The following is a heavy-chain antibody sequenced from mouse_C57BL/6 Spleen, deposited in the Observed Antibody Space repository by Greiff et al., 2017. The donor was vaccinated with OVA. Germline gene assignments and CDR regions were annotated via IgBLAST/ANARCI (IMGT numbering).Heavy chain of an antibody. CDR3: ARPGTGAMDY. V-gene: IGHV1-80*01. CDR2: IYPGDGDT. J-gene: IGHJ4*01. D-gene: IGHD4-1*01. CDR1: GYAFSSYW. Sequence: QVQLKESGAELVKPGASVKISCKASGYAFSSYWMNWVKQRPGKGLEWIGQIYPGDGDTNYNGKFKGKATLTADKSSSTAYMQLSSLTSEDSAVYFCARPGTGAMDYWGQGTSVTVSS.